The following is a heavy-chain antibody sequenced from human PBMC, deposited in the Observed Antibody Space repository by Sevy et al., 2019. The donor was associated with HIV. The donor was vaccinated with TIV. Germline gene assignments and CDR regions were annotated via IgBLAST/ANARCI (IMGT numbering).Heavy chain of an antibody. CDR1: GYTFTSFG. J-gene: IGHJ4*02. D-gene: IGHD2-15*01. CDR2: ISALNGDT. Sequence: ASVKVSCEASGYTFTSFGITWVRQAPGQGLEWMGWISALNGDTNYAQKLQGRVTMTTDTSTNTAYMELRSLRSDDTAVYYCARAYCSGGRCYSLAYWGQGTLVTVSS. V-gene: IGHV1-18*01. CDR3: ARAYCSGGRCYSLAY.